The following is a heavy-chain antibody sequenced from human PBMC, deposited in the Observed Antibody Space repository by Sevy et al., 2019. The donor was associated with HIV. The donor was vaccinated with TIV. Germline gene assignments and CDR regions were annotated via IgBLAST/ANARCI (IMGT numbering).Heavy chain of an antibody. CDR3: AKNTAAAGTGGIDY. CDR2: VHFDGSNI. D-gene: IGHD6-13*01. J-gene: IGHJ4*02. CDR1: GFTFSHYG. Sequence: GGSLRLSCAASGFTFSHYGMHWVRQAPGKGLEWVAFVHFDGSNIYYADSMKGRFTISRDNSKNTLYLQMNSLRTEDTAVYYCAKNTAAAGTGGIDYWGQGTLVTVSS. V-gene: IGHV3-30*02.